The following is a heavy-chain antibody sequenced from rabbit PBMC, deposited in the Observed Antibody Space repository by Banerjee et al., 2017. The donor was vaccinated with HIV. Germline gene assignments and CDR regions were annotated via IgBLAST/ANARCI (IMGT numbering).Heavy chain of an antibody. CDR1: GFTTSSSYH. CDR3: ARDAGSEWYPAYFKL. CDR2: IYGGSSGSI. V-gene: IGHV1S45*01. J-gene: IGHJ4*01. D-gene: IGHD4-2*01. Sequence: QEQLVESGGGLVQPEGSLTFTCTASGFTTSSSYHMCWVRQAPGKGLEWIACIYGGSSGSIYYASWALGRFTISKTSSTTVTLQMTSLTAADTATYFCARDAGSEWYPAYFKLWVPGTLVTVS.